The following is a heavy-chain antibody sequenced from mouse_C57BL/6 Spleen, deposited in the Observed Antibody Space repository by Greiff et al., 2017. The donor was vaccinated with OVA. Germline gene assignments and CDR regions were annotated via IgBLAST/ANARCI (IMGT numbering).Heavy chain of an antibody. Sequence: QVQLQQSGAELARPGASVKLSCKASGYTFTSYGISWVKQRTGQGLEWIGEIYPRSGNTYYNEKFKGKATLTADKSSSTAYMELRSLTSEDSAVYFCARPLITTVVGDYWGQGTTLTVSS. CDR1: GYTFTSYG. CDR3: ARPLITTVVGDY. V-gene: IGHV1-81*01. J-gene: IGHJ2*01. D-gene: IGHD1-1*01. CDR2: IYPRSGNT.